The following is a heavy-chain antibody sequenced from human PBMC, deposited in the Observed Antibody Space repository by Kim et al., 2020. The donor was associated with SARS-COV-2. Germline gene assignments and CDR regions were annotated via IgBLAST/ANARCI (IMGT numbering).Heavy chain of an antibody. D-gene: IGHD3-10*01. V-gene: IGHV3-30*18. CDR1: GFTFSSYG. J-gene: IGHJ6*01. CDR3: AKAWLVGWVWFGESYGM. Sequence: GGSLRLSCAASGFTFSSYGMHWVRQAPGKGLEWVAVISYDGSNKYYADSVKGRFTISRDNAKNTLYLQMNSLRAEDTAVYYCAKAWLVGWVWFGESYGM. CDR2: ISYDGSNK.